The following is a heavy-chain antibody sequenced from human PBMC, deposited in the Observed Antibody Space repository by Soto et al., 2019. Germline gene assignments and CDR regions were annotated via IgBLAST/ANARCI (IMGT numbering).Heavy chain of an antibody. J-gene: IGHJ6*02. CDR3: ARDGLPYFYGSYYYRTDV. CDR2: IIPILGTA. Sequence: QVLLVQSGAEVKRPGSSVKVSCKVSGGTFSNYAISWVRQAPGQGLEWMGGIIPILGTANYAQKFQDRVTITADESTTTSYMDLSSLGCEDMGIYYCARDGLPYFYGSYYYRTDVCGQGTTVTVSS. V-gene: IGHV1-69*01. D-gene: IGHD3-10*01. CDR1: GGTFSNYA.